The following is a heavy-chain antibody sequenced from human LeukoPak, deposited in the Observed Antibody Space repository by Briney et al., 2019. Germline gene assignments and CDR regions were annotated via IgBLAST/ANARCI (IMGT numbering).Heavy chain of an antibody. CDR3: SMGGVGATFDY. D-gene: IGHD1-26*01. Sequence: WASVKLSCKASGGTFSSYTISWVRQAPGQGLEWMGRIIPILGIANYEHTFQGRVTITADKSTSTPSMELSSLSAEDTAVYYCSMGGVGATFDYWGEGRLVTVYS. J-gene: IGHJ4*01. CDR2: IIPILGIA. V-gene: IGHV1-69*02. CDR1: GGTFSSYT.